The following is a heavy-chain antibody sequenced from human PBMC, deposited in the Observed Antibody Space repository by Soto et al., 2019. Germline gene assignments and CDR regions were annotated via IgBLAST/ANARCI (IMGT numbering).Heavy chain of an antibody. CDR2: ISWNSGSI. Sequence: SGGAPRLSCAAPGFTFVDYAMHWVRQAPGKGLEGGSGISWNSGSIGYADSVKGRFTISRDNAKNSLYLQMNSLRAEDTALYYCAKGGDSGSSSRYPLQYNWFDPWGQGTLVTVSS. D-gene: IGHD6-13*01. CDR1: GFTFVDYA. CDR3: AKGGDSGSSSRYPLQYNWFDP. V-gene: IGHV3-9*01. J-gene: IGHJ5*02.